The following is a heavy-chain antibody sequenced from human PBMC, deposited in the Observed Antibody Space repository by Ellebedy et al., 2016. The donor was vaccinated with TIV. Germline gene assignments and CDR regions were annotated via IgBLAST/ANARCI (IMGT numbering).Heavy chain of an antibody. J-gene: IGHJ6*02. CDR3: ANFHFGGSYGMDV. D-gene: IGHD3-16*01. CDR2: IIPIVGIA. CDR1: VYIFTRYD. Sequence: AASVNVSCKASVYIFTRYDISWARQAPGQGLDWMGRIIPIVGIANYAQNFQGSVTITADKSTSTAYMGLSSLKSEDTAGYFCANFHFGGSYGMDVWGQGTTVTVSS. V-gene: IGHV1-69*04.